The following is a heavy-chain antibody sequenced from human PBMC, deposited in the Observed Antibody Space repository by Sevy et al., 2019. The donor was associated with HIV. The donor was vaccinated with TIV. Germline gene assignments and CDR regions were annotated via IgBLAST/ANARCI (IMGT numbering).Heavy chain of an antibody. CDR3: ATPLPSGSYEGTGGYFDL. D-gene: IGHD6-19*01. V-gene: IGHV4-39*01. CDR1: GGSISSGSYY. CDR2: LYSTGAT. Sequence: SETLSLTCTISGGSISSGSYYWGWIRQPPGKGLDWMGSLYSTGATSYNPSLESRVTVSADTSRNRFYLKLDSVSAADTAVYYCATPLPSGSYEGTGGYFDLWGRGTLVTVSS. J-gene: IGHJ2*01.